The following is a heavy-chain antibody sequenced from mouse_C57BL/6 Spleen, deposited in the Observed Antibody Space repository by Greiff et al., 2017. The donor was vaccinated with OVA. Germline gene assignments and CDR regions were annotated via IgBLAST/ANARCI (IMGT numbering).Heavy chain of an antibody. D-gene: IGHD2-12*01. CDR3: ARRGFDDSPWFAY. Sequence: QVQLKESGAELVKPGASVKMSCKASGYTFTTYPIEWMKQNHGKSLEWIGNFHPYNDDTKYNEKFKGKATLTVEKSSSTVYLELSRLTSDDSAVYYCARRGFDDSPWFAYWGQGTLVTVSA. CDR2: FHPYNDDT. J-gene: IGHJ3*01. V-gene: IGHV1-47*01. CDR1: GYTFTTYP.